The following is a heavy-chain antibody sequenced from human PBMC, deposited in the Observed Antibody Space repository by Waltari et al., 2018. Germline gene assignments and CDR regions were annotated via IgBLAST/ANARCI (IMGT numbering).Heavy chain of an antibody. J-gene: IGHJ4*02. D-gene: IGHD3-10*01. V-gene: IGHV3-53*01. CDR2: IYSGGSS. Sequence: EVQVVESGGGLIQPGGSLRLSCAVSGFIVSSNYMSWVRQAPGKGLELVSVIYSGGSSYYVDSVKGRFTISRDNSKNTIYLEMNSLRGEDTAVYFCVGHRFGSGSYFDYWGQGTPVTVSS. CDR1: GFIVSSNY. CDR3: VGHRFGSGSYFDY.